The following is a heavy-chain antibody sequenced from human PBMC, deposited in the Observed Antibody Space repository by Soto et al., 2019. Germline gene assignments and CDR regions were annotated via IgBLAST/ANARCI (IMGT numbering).Heavy chain of an antibody. CDR1: GFTFSSYG. CDR3: AKNMVYYDSSGYFDAFDI. V-gene: IGHV3-30*18. CDR2: ISYDGSNK. J-gene: IGHJ3*02. D-gene: IGHD3-22*01. Sequence: QVQLVESGGGVVQPGRSLRLSCAASGFTFSSYGMPWVRQAPGKGLEWVAVISYDGSNKYYADSVKGRFTISRDNSKNTLYLQMNSLRAEDTAVYYCAKNMVYYDSSGYFDAFDIWGQGTMVTVSS.